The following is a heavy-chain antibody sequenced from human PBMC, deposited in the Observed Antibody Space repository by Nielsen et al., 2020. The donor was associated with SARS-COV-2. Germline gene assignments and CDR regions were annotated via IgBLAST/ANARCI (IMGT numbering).Heavy chain of an antibody. V-gene: IGHV4-34*01. CDR2: INHSGST. Sequence: SETLSLTCAVYGGSFSGYYWSWIRQPPGKGLEWIGEINHSGSTNYNPSLKSRVTISVDTSKNQFSLKLSSVTAADTAVYYCARGRPYYYGYYYYGMDVWGQGTTVTVSS. CDR3: ARGRPYYYGYYYYGMDV. J-gene: IGHJ6*02. CDR1: GGSFSGYY. D-gene: IGHD3-10*01.